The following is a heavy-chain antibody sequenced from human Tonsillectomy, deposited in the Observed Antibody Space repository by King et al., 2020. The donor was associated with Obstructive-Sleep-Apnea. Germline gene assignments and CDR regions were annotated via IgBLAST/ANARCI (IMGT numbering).Heavy chain of an antibody. Sequence: VQLVESGGGVVQPGRSLGLSCVASGFTFSSYGMHWVRQAPGKGLEWVAVIWYDGSNKHHADSLKGRITISRDNSKNTLYLQMNSLRAEDTAFYYCARGRMATIPYYFDYWGQGTLVTVSS. CDR3: ARGRMATIPYYFDY. J-gene: IGHJ4*02. CDR2: IWYDGSNK. CDR1: GFTFSSYG. D-gene: IGHD5-24*01. V-gene: IGHV3-33*01.